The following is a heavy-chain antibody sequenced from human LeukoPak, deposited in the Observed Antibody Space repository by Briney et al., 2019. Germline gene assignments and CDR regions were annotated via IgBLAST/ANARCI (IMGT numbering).Heavy chain of an antibody. CDR2: INPNAGTT. CDR1: GYTFTSYY. Sequence: ASVKVSCKASGYTFTSYYIHWVRQAPGQGLEWMGIINPNAGTTVYAQKFQGRVTVTRDTSASIVYMELSSLRFEDTAVYYCARESSVEPTRAFDYWGRGTLVTVSS. D-gene: IGHD1-26*01. J-gene: IGHJ4*02. CDR3: ARESSVEPTRAFDY. V-gene: IGHV1-46*01.